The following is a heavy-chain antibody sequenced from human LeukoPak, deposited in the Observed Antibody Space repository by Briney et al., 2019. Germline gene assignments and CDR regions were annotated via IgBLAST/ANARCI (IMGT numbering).Heavy chain of an antibody. Sequence: LVKVSCTASGGTFSSYAISWVRQAPGQGLEWMGGIIPIFGTANYAQKFQGRVTITTDESTSTAYLELNSLRSEDTAVYYCASRAGGPAAIGFDPWGQGTLVTVSS. CDR3: ASRAGGPAAIGFDP. V-gene: IGHV1-69*05. D-gene: IGHD2-2*01. CDR1: GGTFSSYA. CDR2: IIPIFGTA. J-gene: IGHJ5*02.